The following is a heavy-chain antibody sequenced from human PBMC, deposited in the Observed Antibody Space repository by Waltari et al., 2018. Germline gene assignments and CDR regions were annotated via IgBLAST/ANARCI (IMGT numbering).Heavy chain of an antibody. V-gene: IGHV4-39*01. J-gene: IGHJ4*02. Sequence: QLQLQESGPGLVKPSETLSLTCTVSGGSISSSSYYWGWIRQPPGKGLEWIGSIYYSGSTYYNPSLKSRVTISVDTSKNQFSRKLSSVTAADTAVYYCARHYGDYGLDYWGQGTLVTVSS. D-gene: IGHD4-17*01. CDR3: ARHYGDYGLDY. CDR1: GGSISSSSYY. CDR2: IYYSGST.